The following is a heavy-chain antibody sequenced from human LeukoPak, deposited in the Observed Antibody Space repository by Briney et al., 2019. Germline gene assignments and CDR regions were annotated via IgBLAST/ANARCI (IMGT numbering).Heavy chain of an antibody. CDR2: NNGDGSTT. CDR1: GFRFSNSW. Sequence: PGGSLRLSCAASGFRFSNSWMYWVRQAPGKGLMYISRNNGDGSTTNYADVVKGRFTMSRDNVKNTLYLQMNSLRVEDTAVYYCARDPRNVGLAPWGQGTLVTVSS. V-gene: IGHV3-74*01. J-gene: IGHJ5*02. D-gene: IGHD2-15*01. CDR3: ARDPRNVGLAP.